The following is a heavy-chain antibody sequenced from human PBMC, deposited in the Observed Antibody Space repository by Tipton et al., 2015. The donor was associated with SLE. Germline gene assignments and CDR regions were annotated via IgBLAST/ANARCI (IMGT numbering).Heavy chain of an antibody. CDR2: IYYSGST. V-gene: IGHV4-59*01. CDR1: GGSFSGYY. Sequence: TLSLTCEVYGGSFSGYYWSWIRQPPGKGLEWIGYIYYSGSTNYNPSLKSRVTISVDTSKNQVSLRLTSVTAADTAVYTCARHYNLFSAFDSWGQGTLVTVSS. CDR3: ARHYNLFSAFDS. D-gene: IGHD3-3*01. J-gene: IGHJ4*02.